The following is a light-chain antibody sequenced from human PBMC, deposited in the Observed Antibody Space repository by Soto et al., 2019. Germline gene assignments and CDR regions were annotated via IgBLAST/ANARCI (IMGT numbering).Light chain of an antibody. V-gene: IGLV2-23*01. J-gene: IGLJ1*01. Sequence: QSALTQPASVSGSPGQSITISCTGTSSDVGSYNLVSWYQQHPGKAPKLMIYEGSKRPSGVSNRFSGSKSGNTASLTISGLQDEDEADYYCCSYAGISTRYVFGTGNKVTVL. CDR3: CSYAGISTRYV. CDR2: EGS. CDR1: SSDVGSYNL.